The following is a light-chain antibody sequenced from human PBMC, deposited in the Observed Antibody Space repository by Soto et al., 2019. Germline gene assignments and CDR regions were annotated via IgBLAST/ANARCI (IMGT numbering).Light chain of an antibody. J-gene: IGKJ2*01. CDR1: EGITNY. V-gene: IGKV1-16*02. CDR2: GAS. Sequence: DIQMTQSPSSVSASVGDRVTITCRASEGITNYVSWFQQKPGQAPKSQIYGASTLHSGVPSKFSGSGSGTAFTLTLSSLQPEYVATYYCQQYQYYPYTFGQGTKLEIK. CDR3: QQYQYYPYT.